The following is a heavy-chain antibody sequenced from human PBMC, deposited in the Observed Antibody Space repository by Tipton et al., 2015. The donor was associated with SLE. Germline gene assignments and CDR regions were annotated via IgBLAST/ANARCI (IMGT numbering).Heavy chain of an antibody. J-gene: IGHJ1*01. Sequence: TQSLTCTVSGGSISSYYWSWIRQPAGKGLEWIGRIYTSGSTNYNPSLKSRVTMSVDTSQNQFSLKLSSVTAADTAVYYCARGLGSGWYDEYFQHWGQGTLVTVSS. CDR3: ARGLGSGWYDEYFQH. V-gene: IGHV4-4*07. CDR1: GGSISSYY. D-gene: IGHD6-19*01. CDR2: IYTSGST.